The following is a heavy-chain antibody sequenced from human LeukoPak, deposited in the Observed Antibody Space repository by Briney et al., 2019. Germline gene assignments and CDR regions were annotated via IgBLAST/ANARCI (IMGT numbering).Heavy chain of an antibody. CDR3: ARVTRGSRMPNYNWFDP. Sequence: SEILSLTCAVSGGSISSGGYSWSWIRQPPGKGLEWIGYIYHSGSTYYNPSLKSRVTISVDRSKNQFSLKLSSVTAADTAVYYCARVTRGSRMPNYNWFDPWGQGTLVTVSS. V-gene: IGHV4-30-2*01. D-gene: IGHD2-2*01. CDR2: IYHSGST. J-gene: IGHJ5*02. CDR1: GGSISSGGYS.